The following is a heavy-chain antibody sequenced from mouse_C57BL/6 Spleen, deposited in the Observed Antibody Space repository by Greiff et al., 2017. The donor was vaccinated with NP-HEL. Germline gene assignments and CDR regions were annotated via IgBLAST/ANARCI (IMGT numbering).Heavy chain of an antibody. CDR1: GYTFTSYW. CDR3: ARESYYAMDY. J-gene: IGHJ4*01. CDR2: IDPSDSET. Sequence: QVQLQQPGAELVRPGSSVKLSCKASGYTFTSYWLHWVQQRPIQGLEWIGNIDPSDSETHYNQKFKDKATLTVDKSSSTAYMQLSSLTSEDSAVYYCARESYYAMDYWGQGTSVTVSS. V-gene: IGHV1-52*01.